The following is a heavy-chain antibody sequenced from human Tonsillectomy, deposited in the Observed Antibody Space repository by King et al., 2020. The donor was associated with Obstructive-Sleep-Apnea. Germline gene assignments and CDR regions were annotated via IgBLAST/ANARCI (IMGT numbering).Heavy chain of an antibody. Sequence: VQLVESGGGLVKPGGSLRLSCAASGFTFSSYSMNWARQAPGKGLEWVSSISSSSSYRYYADSVKGRFTISRDNAKNSLYLQMNSLRAEDTAVYYCARGPDEDFWSGYSLYNWFDPWGQGTLVTVSS. V-gene: IGHV3-21*01. CDR3: ARGPDEDFWSGYSLYNWFDP. D-gene: IGHD3-3*01. CDR2: ISSSSSYR. J-gene: IGHJ5*02. CDR1: GFTFSSYS.